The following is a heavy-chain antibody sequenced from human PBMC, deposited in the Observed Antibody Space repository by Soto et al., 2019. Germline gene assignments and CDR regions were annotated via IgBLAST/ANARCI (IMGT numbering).Heavy chain of an antibody. V-gene: IGHV4-4*07. Sequence: SETLSLTCTVSGGSVSNFYWNWIRQSAGKGLEWIGRIYSSGSTNYNPSLRSRVTMSVDTSKDQFSLKLNSVTAADTAVYYCARSSHKESWFDPWGQGTLVTVSS. D-gene: IGHD6-13*01. J-gene: IGHJ5*02. CDR3: ARSSHKESWFDP. CDR1: GGSVSNFY. CDR2: IYSSGST.